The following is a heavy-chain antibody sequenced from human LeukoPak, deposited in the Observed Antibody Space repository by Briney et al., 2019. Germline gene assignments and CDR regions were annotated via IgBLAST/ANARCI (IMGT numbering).Heavy chain of an antibody. Sequence: PGGSLRLSCAASGFTFSKSYMSWVRKAPGKGLEWVSLIYPSGNIYYAASVKGRFTISRDNSKNRLFLQMNSLRAEDTAIYYCARTFRSGDGYKVGYFDYWGQGTLVTVSS. D-gene: IGHD5-24*01. CDR1: GFTFSKSY. J-gene: IGHJ4*02. CDR3: ARTFRSGDGYKVGYFDY. CDR2: IYPSGNI. V-gene: IGHV3-53*01.